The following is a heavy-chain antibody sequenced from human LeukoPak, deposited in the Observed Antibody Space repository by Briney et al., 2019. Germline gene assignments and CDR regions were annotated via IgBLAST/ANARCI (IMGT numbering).Heavy chain of an antibody. Sequence: PGGSLRLSCAASGFTFSDYSMTWVRQAPGKGLEWVSTIRADGSSTYYADSVKGRFTISRDNSKTTLYLQMNSPRAEDTALYYCAKGGYTTPFDYWGQGTLVTVSS. CDR3: AKGGYTTPFDY. J-gene: IGHJ4*02. D-gene: IGHD2-2*02. CDR1: GFTFSDYS. V-gene: IGHV3-23*01. CDR2: IRADGSST.